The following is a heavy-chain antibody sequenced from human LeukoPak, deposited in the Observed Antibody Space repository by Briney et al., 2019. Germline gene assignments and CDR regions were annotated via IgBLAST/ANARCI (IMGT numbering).Heavy chain of an antibody. J-gene: IGHJ6*03. Sequence: GSLRLSCAASGFTFSSYSMNWVRQAPGKGLEWVSYISSSGSTIYYADSVKGRFTISRDNAKNSLYLQMNSLRAEDTAVYYCARYRVVTSYYYYYYMDVWGKGTTVTISS. D-gene: IGHD3-3*01. CDR2: ISSSGSTI. V-gene: IGHV3-48*04. CDR1: GFTFSSYS. CDR3: ARYRVVTSYYYYYYMDV.